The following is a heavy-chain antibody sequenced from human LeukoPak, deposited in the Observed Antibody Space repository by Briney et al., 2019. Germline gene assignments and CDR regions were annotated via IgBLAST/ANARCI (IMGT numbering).Heavy chain of an antibody. CDR1: GFIFSSDD. Sequence: GSLRLSCAASGFIFSSDDMHWVRQAPGKGLEWVAGIQSNGRNKYYVDSVKGRFAISRDNSKSTLYLQVNSLRVEDTALYYCARESEGGTGTSCPDYWGQGTLVTVSS. D-gene: IGHD2-2*01. CDR2: IQSNGRNK. V-gene: IGHV3-33*05. CDR3: ARESEGGTGTSCPDY. J-gene: IGHJ4*02.